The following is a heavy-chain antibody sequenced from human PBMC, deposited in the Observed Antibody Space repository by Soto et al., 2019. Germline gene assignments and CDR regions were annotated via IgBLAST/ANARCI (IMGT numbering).Heavy chain of an antibody. D-gene: IGHD6-6*01. CDR3: ARERREPEYTSSVVNNWFDP. Sequence: PSETLSLTCTVSGGSISSYYWGWIRQPPGKGLEWIGYIYYSGSTNYNPSLKSRVTISVDTSKNQFSLKLSSVTAADTAVYYCARERREPEYTSSVVNNWFDPWGQGTLVTVSS. V-gene: IGHV4-59*01. J-gene: IGHJ5*02. CDR1: GGSISSYY. CDR2: IYYSGST.